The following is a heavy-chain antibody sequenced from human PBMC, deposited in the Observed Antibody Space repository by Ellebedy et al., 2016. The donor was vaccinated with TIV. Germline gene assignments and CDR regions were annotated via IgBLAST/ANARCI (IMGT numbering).Heavy chain of an antibody. CDR3: AKDRAPDGRWNIDF. V-gene: IGHV3-23*03. J-gene: IGHJ4*02. CDR1: GFTFSSYT. CDR2: VYNDGSGT. Sequence: PGGSLRLSCAASGFTFSSYTMNWVSQAPGKGLEWVAGVYNDGSGTFYEDSEKGRVTISRDNSKNTLFLQMNSLRAEDTAFYYCAKDRAPDGRWNIDFWGQGTLVSVSS. D-gene: IGHD1/OR15-1a*01.